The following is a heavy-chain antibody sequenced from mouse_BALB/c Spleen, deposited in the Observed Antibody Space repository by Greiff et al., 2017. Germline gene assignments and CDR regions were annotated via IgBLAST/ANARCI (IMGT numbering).Heavy chain of an antibody. D-gene: IGHD3-1*01. Sequence: EVQVVESGGGLVQPGGSLRLSCATSGFTFTDYYMSWVRQPPGKALEWLGFIRNKANGYTTEYSASVKGRFTISRDNSQSILYLQMNTLRAEDSATYYCARDSSGSRWAMDYWGQGTSVTVSS. CDR2: IRNKANGYTT. V-gene: IGHV7-3*02. CDR1: GFTFTDYY. J-gene: IGHJ4*01. CDR3: ARDSSGSRWAMDY.